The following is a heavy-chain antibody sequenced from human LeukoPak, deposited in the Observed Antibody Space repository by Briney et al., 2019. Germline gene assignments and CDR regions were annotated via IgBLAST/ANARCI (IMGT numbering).Heavy chain of an antibody. J-gene: IGHJ4*02. CDR3: ARRGYYDSTGYVDY. CDR2: IYHRGIT. Sequence: PSETLSLTCTVSGGSISGDNWWSWVRPPAGKGVEWIGEIYHRGITNNNPSLKSRVTISVDRSKNQFSLKLNSLTAADTAFYYCARRGYYDSTGYVDYWGQGALVTVSS. V-gene: IGHV4-4*02. CDR1: GGSISGDNW. D-gene: IGHD3-22*01.